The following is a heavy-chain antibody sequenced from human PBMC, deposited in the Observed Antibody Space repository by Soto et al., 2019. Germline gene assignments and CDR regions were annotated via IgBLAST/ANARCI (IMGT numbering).Heavy chain of an antibody. CDR3: ARPTCYYDSSGPPAY. Sequence: GDSLKISCKGSGYSFTTYWIGWVRQMPGKGLEWMGIIYPGDSDTRYSPSFQGQVTISVDKSISTAYLQWSSLKASDTAKYYCARPTCYYDSSGPPAYWGQGTLVTVSS. J-gene: IGHJ4*02. D-gene: IGHD3-22*01. CDR1: GYSFTTYW. V-gene: IGHV5-51*01. CDR2: IYPGDSDT.